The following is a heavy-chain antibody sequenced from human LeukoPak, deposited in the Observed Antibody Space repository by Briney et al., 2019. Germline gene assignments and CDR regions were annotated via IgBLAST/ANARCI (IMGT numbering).Heavy chain of an antibody. CDR1: GFTFSDYY. V-gene: IGHV3-7*01. D-gene: IGHD4-17*01. Sequence: GGSLRLSCAASGFTFSDYYMSWIRQAPGKGLEWVANIKQDGSERHYVDSVKGRFTISRDNARNSVYLQMNSLSDDDTAVYYCARDGDYIMPPFDYWGQGILVTVSS. CDR2: IKQDGSER. J-gene: IGHJ4*02. CDR3: ARDGDYIMPPFDY.